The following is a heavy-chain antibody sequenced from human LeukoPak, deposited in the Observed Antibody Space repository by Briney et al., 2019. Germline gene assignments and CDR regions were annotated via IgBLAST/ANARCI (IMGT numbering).Heavy chain of an antibody. Sequence: ASVKVSCKASGYTFTGYYMHWVRQAPGQGLEWMGWINPNSGGTNYARKFQGRVTMTRNTSISTAYMELSSLRSEDTAVYYCARQYYDFWSGYLYYYYYYGMDVWGQGTTVTVSS. D-gene: IGHD3-3*01. CDR1: GYTFTGYY. V-gene: IGHV1-2*02. CDR2: INPNSGGT. CDR3: ARQYYDFWSGYLYYYYYYGMDV. J-gene: IGHJ6*02.